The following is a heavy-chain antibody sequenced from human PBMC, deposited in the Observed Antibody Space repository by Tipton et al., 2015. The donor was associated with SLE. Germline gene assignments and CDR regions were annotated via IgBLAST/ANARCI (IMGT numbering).Heavy chain of an antibody. CDR3: ARPRIVGATSPFDY. CDR1: GGSISSSSYY. D-gene: IGHD1-26*01. J-gene: IGHJ4*02. Sequence: TLSLTCTVSGGSISSSSYYWGWIRQPPGKGLEWIGTVNYGGDTYYNPSLKSRVTISIDTSRNQFSLKLSSVTAADTAVYYCARPRIVGATSPFDYWGQGTLVTVSS. CDR2: VNYGGDT. V-gene: IGHV4-39*07.